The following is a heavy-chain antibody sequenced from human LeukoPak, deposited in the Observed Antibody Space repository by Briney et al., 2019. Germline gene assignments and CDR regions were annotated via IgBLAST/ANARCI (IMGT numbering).Heavy chain of an antibody. CDR2: IYTSGST. Sequence: SETLSLTCTVSGGSISSYYWSWIRQPAGKGLEWIGRIYTSGSTNYNPSLKSRVTMSVDTSKNQSSLKLSSVTAADTAVYYCARGDFWSGYHDYWGQGTLVTVSS. J-gene: IGHJ4*02. CDR1: GGSISSYY. V-gene: IGHV4-4*07. D-gene: IGHD3-3*01. CDR3: ARGDFWSGYHDY.